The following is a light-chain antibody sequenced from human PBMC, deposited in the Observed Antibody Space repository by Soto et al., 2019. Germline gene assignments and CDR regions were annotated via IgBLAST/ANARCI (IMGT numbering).Light chain of an antibody. CDR2: KAS. J-gene: IGKJ1*01. CDR1: QSISSW. Sequence: DIQMTQSPSTLSASVGDRVTITCRASQSISSWLAWYQQKPGRAPKLLIYKASSLETGVPSRFSGSGSGTEFTLIISSLQPDDFAGYYCQQYGSSSPWTFSQGTKVEIK. CDR3: QQYGSSSPWT. V-gene: IGKV1-5*03.